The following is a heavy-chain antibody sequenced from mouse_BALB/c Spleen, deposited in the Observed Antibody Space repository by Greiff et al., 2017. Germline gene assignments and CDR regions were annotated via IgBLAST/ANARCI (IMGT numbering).Heavy chain of an antibody. V-gene: IGHV14-1*02. Sequence: EVQLQQSGAELVRPGALVKLSCKASGFNIKDYYMHWVKQRPEQGLEWIGWIDPENGNTIYDPKFQGKASITADTSSNTAYLQLSSLTSEDTAVYYCASMITTGDYYAMDDWGQGTSVTVSS. CDR2: IDPENGNT. CDR3: ASMITTGDYYAMDD. CDR1: GFNIKDYY. D-gene: IGHD2-4*01. J-gene: IGHJ4*01.